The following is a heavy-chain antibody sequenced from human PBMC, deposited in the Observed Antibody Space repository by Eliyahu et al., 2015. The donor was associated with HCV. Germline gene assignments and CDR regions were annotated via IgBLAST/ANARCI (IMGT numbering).Heavy chain of an antibody. J-gene: IGHJ4*02. CDR2: ISYDGSNK. CDR3: ARGVGATHFDY. V-gene: IGHV3-30*03. D-gene: IGHD1-26*01. Sequence: QVQLVESGGGVVQPGRSLRLSCAASGFTFSNYGMHWVRQAPGKGLEWVAVISYDGSNKYYADSVKGRFTISRDNSKNTLYLQMNSLRAEDTAVYYCARGVGATHFDYWGQGTLVTVSS. CDR1: GFTFSNYG.